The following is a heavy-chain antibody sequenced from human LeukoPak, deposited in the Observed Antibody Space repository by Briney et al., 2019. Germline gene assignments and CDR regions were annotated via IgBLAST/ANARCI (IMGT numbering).Heavy chain of an antibody. CDR1: GFTFSSYA. Sequence: PGGSLRLSCAASGFTFSSYAMSWVRQAPGKGLEWVSAISGSGASTYYADSVKGRFNISRDNAKNSLYLQMNSLRAEDTAVYYCARGNSQYQLLSHYHYYYYMDVWGKGTTATVSS. J-gene: IGHJ6*03. D-gene: IGHD2-2*01. CDR3: ARGNSQYQLLSHYHYYYYMDV. CDR2: ISGSGAST. V-gene: IGHV3-23*01.